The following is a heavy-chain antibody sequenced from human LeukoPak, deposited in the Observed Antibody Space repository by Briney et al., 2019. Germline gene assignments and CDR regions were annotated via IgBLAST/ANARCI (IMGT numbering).Heavy chain of an antibody. CDR1: GGSFSGYY. CDR3: ARRYSGSYGSEFDY. V-gene: IGHV4-34*01. Sequence: SGTLSLTCAVYGGSFSGYYWSWIRQPPGKGLEWIGEINHSGSTNYNPSLKSRVTISVDTSKNQFSLKLSSVTAADTAVYYCARRYSGSYGSEFDYWGQGTLFTVSS. D-gene: IGHD1-26*01. CDR2: INHSGST. J-gene: IGHJ4*02.